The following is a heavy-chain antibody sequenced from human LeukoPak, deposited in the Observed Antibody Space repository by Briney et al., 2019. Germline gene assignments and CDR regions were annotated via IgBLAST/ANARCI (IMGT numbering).Heavy chain of an antibody. CDR3: AKDRDYRSSWYTADY. Sequence: PGGSLRLSCAVSGLTFSSFAMSWVRQAPGKGLEWVSAISGSGDSTYYADSVKGRFTISRDNSKSTLFLQMNSLRAEDTAVYYCAKDRDYRSSWYTADYWGQGTLATVSS. V-gene: IGHV3-23*01. CDR2: ISGSGDST. J-gene: IGHJ4*02. D-gene: IGHD6-13*01. CDR1: GLTFSSFA.